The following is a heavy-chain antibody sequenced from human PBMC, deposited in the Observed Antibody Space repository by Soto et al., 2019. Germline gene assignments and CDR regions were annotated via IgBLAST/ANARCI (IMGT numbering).Heavy chain of an antibody. CDR3: AASNYYDSSTLDY. D-gene: IGHD3-22*01. J-gene: IGHJ4*02. V-gene: IGHV3-30-3*01. CDR1: GFTFSSYA. Sequence: GGSLRLSCAASGFTFSSYAMHWVRQAPGKGLEWVAVISYDGSNKYYADSVKGRFTISRDNSKNTLYLQMNSLRAEDTAVYYCAASNYYDSSTLDYWGQGTLVTVSS. CDR2: ISYDGSNK.